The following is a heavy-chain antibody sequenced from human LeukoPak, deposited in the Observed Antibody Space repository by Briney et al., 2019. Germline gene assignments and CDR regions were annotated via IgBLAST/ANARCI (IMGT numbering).Heavy chain of an antibody. CDR2: MNPDIGDT. CDR1: GFTFSSYD. V-gene: IGHV1-8*01. CDR3: ARGARGSGSYTYFDC. J-gene: IGHJ4*02. D-gene: IGHD3-10*01. Sequence: GASVTVSCKASGFTFSSYDIHWLRQATGQGLEWMGRMNPDIGDTFYAQSFQGRVTLTRDASTSTAYMELSSLRSEDTAKYYCARGARGSGSYTYFDCWGQGTLVTVSS.